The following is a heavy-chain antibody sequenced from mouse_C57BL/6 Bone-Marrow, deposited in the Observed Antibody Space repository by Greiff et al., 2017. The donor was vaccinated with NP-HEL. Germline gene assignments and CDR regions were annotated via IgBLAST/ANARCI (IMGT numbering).Heavy chain of an antibody. CDR3: ARRPGYYFDY. V-gene: IGHV5-6*02. Sequence: EVKLMESGGDLVKPGGSLKLSCAASGFTFSSYGMSWVRQTPDKRLEWVATISSGGSYTYYPDSVKGRFTISRDNAKTTLYLQRSSLKSEDTAMYYCARRPGYYFDYWGQGTTLTVSS. CDR1: GFTFSSYG. J-gene: IGHJ2*01. CDR2: ISSGGSYT.